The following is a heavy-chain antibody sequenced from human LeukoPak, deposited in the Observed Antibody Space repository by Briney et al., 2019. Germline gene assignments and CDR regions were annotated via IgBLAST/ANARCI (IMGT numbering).Heavy chain of an antibody. CDR1: GFTFSSYG. J-gene: IGHJ4*02. CDR2: IYSGGST. CDR3: ARKGIAAAGTMLDY. Sequence: PGGSLRLSCAASGFTFSSYGMHWVRQAPGKGPEWVSVIYSGGSTYYADSVKGRFTISRDNSKNTLYLQMNSLRAEDTAVYYCARKGIAAAGTMLDYWGQGTLVTVSS. D-gene: IGHD6-13*01. V-gene: IGHV3-NL1*01.